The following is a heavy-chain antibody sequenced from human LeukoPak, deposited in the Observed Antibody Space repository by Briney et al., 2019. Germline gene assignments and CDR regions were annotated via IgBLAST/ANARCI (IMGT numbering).Heavy chain of an antibody. CDR1: GFTFDDYA. D-gene: IGHD4-17*01. CDR2: ISWNSGSI. CDR3: AKDELGDYGAYFDY. V-gene: IGHV3-9*01. Sequence: PLRLSCAASGFTFDDYAMHWVRQAPGKGLEWVSGISWNSGSIGYADSVKGRFTISRDNAKNSLYLQMNSLRAEDTALYYCAKDELGDYGAYFDYWGQGTLVTVSS. J-gene: IGHJ4*02.